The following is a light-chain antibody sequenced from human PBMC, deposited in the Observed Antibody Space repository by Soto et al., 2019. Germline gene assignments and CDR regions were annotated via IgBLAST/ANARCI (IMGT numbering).Light chain of an antibody. V-gene: IGKV3-20*01. CDR2: GAS. CDR3: QQYGSSPRLT. CDR1: QSVSSSY. J-gene: IGKJ5*01. Sequence: EIVLTQSPGTLSLSPGERATLSCRASQSVSSSYLAWYQQKPGQAPRRLIYGASSRATGIPDRFSGSGSGTDFTLTISRLEPEDFAVYYCQQYGSSPRLTFGQGTRLESK.